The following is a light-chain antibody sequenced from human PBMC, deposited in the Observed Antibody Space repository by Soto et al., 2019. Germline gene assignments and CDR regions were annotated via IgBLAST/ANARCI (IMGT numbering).Light chain of an antibody. CDR2: YDS. CDR3: QVWDSSSDHYV. J-gene: IGLJ1*01. V-gene: IGLV3-21*04. CDR1: NIGSKS. Sequence: SYELTQPPSVSVAPGKTARITCGGNNIGSKSVHWYQQKPGQAPVLVIYYDSDRPSGIPERFSGSNSGSTATLTISRFDAGDEADYYCQVWDSSSDHYVFGTGTKLTVL.